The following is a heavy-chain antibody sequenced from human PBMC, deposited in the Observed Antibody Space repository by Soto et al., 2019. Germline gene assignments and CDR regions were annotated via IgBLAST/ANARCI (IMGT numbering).Heavy chain of an antibody. CDR2: IIPIFGTA. J-gene: IGHJ6*02. D-gene: IGHD3-10*01. Sequence: WASVKVSCKASGGTFSSYAISWVRQAPGQGLEWMGGIIPIFGTANYAQKFQGRVTITADESTSTAYMELSSLRSEDTAVYYCASSYYYGSGSPYGMDVWGQGTTVTVSS. CDR3: ASSYYYGSGSPYGMDV. CDR1: GGTFSSYA. V-gene: IGHV1-69*13.